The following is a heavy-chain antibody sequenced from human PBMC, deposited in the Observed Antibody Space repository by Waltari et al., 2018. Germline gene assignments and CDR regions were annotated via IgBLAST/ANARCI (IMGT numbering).Heavy chain of an antibody. J-gene: IGHJ4*02. CDR1: GFTFSSTW. CDR2: FNSDGSSTST. CDR3: ARESITAFHIDY. V-gene: IGHV3-74*01. Sequence: EAQLVESGGGLVQPGGSLGLSCAASGFTFSSTWMHGVRQAPGKGLVWVSRFNSDGSSTSTSYADSVEGRFTISRDNAKNTLFLQMNSLRVEDTAVYYCARESITAFHIDYWGQGTLVTVSS. D-gene: IGHD6-6*01.